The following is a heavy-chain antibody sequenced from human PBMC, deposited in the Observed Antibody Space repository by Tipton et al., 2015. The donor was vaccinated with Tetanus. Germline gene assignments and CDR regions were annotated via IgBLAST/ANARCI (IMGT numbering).Heavy chain of an antibody. D-gene: IGHD3-3*01. V-gene: IGHV5-51*01. CDR1: GYNFAIYW. Sequence: QLVQSGAAVKKPGESLKISCQTSGYNFAIYWIGCVRQVPGKGLEWMGIIYPDDSDTRYGPSFRGQVTFSVYNSINTAYLQRDSLKAADTAMYYCARPPDFWSGYYFALWGQGSLVNVSS. CDR3: ARPPDFWSGYYFAL. J-gene: IGHJ4*02. CDR2: IYPDDSDT.